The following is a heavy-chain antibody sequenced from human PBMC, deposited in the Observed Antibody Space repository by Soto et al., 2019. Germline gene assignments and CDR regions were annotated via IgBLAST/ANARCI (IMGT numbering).Heavy chain of an antibody. V-gene: IGHV1-46*01. J-gene: IGHJ4*02. D-gene: IGHD3-22*01. CDR2: INPSGGST. Sequence: ASVKVSCKASGYTFTSYYMHWVRQAPGQGLEWMGIINPSGGSTGYAQKFQGRVTMTRDTSTSTVYMELSSLRSEDTAVYYCARDYDRSGYPRYYFDYWGQGTLVTVSS. CDR1: GYTFTSYY. CDR3: ARDYDRSGYPRYYFDY.